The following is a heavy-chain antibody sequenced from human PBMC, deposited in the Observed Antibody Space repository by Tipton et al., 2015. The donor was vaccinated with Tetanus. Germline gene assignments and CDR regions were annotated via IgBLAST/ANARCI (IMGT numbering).Heavy chain of an antibody. V-gene: IGHV4-31*03. CDR2: IYHDGGT. CDR1: GGSITAGGYF. J-gene: IGHJ3*02. Sequence: TLSLTCTVSGGSITAGGYFWSWIRQLPGKGLEWMGHIYHDGGTYYNPSLKSRLIISVDTSKNHFSLKLSSVTAADTAVYYCARDLGYYFDVNGNRVDAFEIWGQGIMVTVTS. CDR3: ARDLGYYFDVNGNRVDAFEI. D-gene: IGHD3-9*01.